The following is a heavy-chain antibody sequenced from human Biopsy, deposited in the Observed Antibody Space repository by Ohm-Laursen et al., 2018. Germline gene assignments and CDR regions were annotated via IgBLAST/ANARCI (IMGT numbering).Heavy chain of an antibody. J-gene: IGHJ6*02. V-gene: IGHV3-30*18. Sequence: SLRLSCAASGFTFNNYGMQWVRQAPGKGLEWVAFIFYDGRNTYYADSVKGRFTISRDNSRDTLYLQMSSLRAEDTAVYYCAKDRYNYTPIGGFSMDVWDQGTTVTVSS. CDR2: IFYDGRNT. CDR1: GFTFNNYG. CDR3: AKDRYNYTPIGGFSMDV. D-gene: IGHD5-18*01.